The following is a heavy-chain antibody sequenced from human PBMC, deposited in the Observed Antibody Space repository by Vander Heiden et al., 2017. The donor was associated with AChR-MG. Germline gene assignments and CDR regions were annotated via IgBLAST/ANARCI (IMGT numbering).Heavy chain of an antibody. CDR2: ITPLGGVT. J-gene: IGHJ3*02. Sequence: EVQVLQSGGGLVQPGGSLRLPCAASGFTFNRYAMPWVRPAPGKGRGWVSGITPLGGVTYYAESVKVRFTISRDNSKNTLYLQMNSLRGEDTAIYYCAKDLSHVVTEALDMWGQGTTVTVSS. CDR1: GFTFNRYA. D-gene: IGHD2-15*01. V-gene: IGHV3-23*01. CDR3: AKDLSHVVTEALDM.